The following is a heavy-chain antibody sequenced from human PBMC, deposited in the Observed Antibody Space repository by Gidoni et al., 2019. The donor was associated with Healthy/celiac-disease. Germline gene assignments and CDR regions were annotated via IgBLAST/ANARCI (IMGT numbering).Heavy chain of an antibody. D-gene: IGHD2-15*01. J-gene: IGHJ4*02. CDR2: ISGSGGST. Sequence: EVQLLESGGGLVQPGGSLRLSCAASGFTFSSYAMSWVRQAPGKGLEWVSAISGSGGSTYYADSVKDRFTISRDKSKNTLYLQMNSLRAEDTAVYYCAKDWGYCSGGSCYLTYFDYWGQGTLVTVSS. CDR3: AKDWGYCSGGSCYLTYFDY. CDR1: GFTFSSYA. V-gene: IGHV3-23*01.